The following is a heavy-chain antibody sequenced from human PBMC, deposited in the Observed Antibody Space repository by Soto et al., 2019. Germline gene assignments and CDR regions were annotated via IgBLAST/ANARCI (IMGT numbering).Heavy chain of an antibody. Sequence: GGSLRFSCAASGFTFSSYAMSWVRQAPGKGLEWVSVISGSGSSTYYADSVKGRFTISRDNSKKTLYVQMNSLRAEDTAVYYCAKMSDFWSGSPTYHFDYWGQGS. J-gene: IGHJ4*02. CDR1: GFTFSSYA. V-gene: IGHV3-23*01. CDR2: ISGSGSST. D-gene: IGHD3-3*01. CDR3: AKMSDFWSGSPTYHFDY.